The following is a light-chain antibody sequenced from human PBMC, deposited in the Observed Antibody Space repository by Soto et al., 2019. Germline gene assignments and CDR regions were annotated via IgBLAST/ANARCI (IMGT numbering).Light chain of an antibody. J-gene: IGKJ5*01. Sequence: DIVMTQSPDSLAVSLGDRATINCKSSQSVLYSSNNKNYLAWYQQKPGQPPKLLIYWASTRESGVPDRFSGSGSGTDFTLTISSLQAEDVAVYYCQQYYSTPITFGQGTRLE. CDR2: WAS. CDR3: QQYYSTPIT. CDR1: QSVLYSSNNKNY. V-gene: IGKV4-1*01.